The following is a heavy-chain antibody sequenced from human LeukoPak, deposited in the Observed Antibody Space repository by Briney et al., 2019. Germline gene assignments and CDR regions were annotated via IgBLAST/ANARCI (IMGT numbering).Heavy chain of an antibody. Sequence: PGGSLRLSCAASGFTFSSYSMNWVRQAPGKGLEWVSYISSSSSTIYYADSVKGRFTISRDNAKNSQYLQMNSLRAEDTAVYYCAGDLHSYGYRGQGTLVTVSS. V-gene: IGHV3-48*01. CDR3: AGDLHSYGY. CDR2: ISSSSSTI. CDR1: GFTFSSYS. D-gene: IGHD5-18*01. J-gene: IGHJ4*02.